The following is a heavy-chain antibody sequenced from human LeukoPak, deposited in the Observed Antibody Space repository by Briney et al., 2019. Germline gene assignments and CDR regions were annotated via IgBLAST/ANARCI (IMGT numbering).Heavy chain of an antibody. J-gene: IGHJ4*02. Sequence: SETLSLTCTVSGGSISSYYWSWIRQPPGKGLEWIGCIYYSGSTNYNPSLKSRVTISVDTSKNQFSLKLSSVTAADTAVYYCASIPRCIAAAGTLSHFDYWGQGTLVTVSS. D-gene: IGHD6-13*01. V-gene: IGHV4-59*01. CDR3: ASIPRCIAAAGTLSHFDY. CDR1: GGSISSYY. CDR2: IYYSGST.